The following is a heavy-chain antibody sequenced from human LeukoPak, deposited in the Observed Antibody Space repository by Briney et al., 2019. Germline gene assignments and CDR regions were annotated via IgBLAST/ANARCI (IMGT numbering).Heavy chain of an antibody. CDR2: IIRGGRHT. CDR1: GFTFSTYF. D-gene: IGHD3-10*01. J-gene: IGHJ4*02. Sequence: GGSLRLSCAASGFTFSTYFMNWVRQAPGKGVEWVSSIIRGGRHTNYADSVRGRFTISRDNAKNSLYLQINSLRAEDTAVYYCARGHPATTSDYGSSSYDYWGQGARGTLSS. V-gene: IGHV3-21*01. CDR3: ARGHPATTSDYGSSSYDY.